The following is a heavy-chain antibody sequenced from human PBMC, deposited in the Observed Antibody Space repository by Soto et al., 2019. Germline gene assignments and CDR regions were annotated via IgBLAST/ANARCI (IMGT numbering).Heavy chain of an antibody. V-gene: IGHV4-31*03. D-gene: IGHD3-22*01. CDR3: AREAPHRYDSSGYYHYFIDY. J-gene: IGHJ4*02. Sequence: PSETLSLTCTVPGGSISSGGYYWSWIRQHPGKGLEWIGYIYYSGSTYYNPSLKSRVTISVDTSKNQFSLKLSSVTAADTAVYYCAREAPHRYDSSGYYHYFIDYWGQGTLVTVSS. CDR2: IYYSGST. CDR1: GGSISSGGYY.